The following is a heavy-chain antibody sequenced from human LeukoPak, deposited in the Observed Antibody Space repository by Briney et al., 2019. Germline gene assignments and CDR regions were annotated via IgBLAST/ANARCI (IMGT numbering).Heavy chain of an antibody. J-gene: IGHJ6*03. D-gene: IGHD5-18*01. CDR2: INHSGST. CDR1: GGSFSDCY. CDR3: ARVGYSYVINDWSRTGLGAYPTKYYYHMDV. V-gene: IGHV4-34*01. Sequence: SETLSLTCAVYGGSFSDCYWSWIRQPPGKGLEWIGEINHSGSTNYNPSLKSRVTISGDTSKNQFSLKLSSVTAADTPVYFCARVGYSYVINDWSRTGLGAYPTKYYYHMDVWGKGTTVTVSS.